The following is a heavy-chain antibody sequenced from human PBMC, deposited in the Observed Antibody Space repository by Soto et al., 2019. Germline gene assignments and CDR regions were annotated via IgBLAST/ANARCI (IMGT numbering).Heavy chain of an antibody. D-gene: IGHD3-22*01. J-gene: IGHJ5*02. Sequence: QVQLVQSGAEVKKPGSSVKVSCKASGGTFSSYAISWVRHAPGQGLEWMGGIIPIFGTANYAQKFQGRVTITADESTSTAYMELSSLRSEDTAVYYCARDRDYYDSSGYPLGNWFDPWGQGTLVTVSS. V-gene: IGHV1-69*01. CDR2: IIPIFGTA. CDR3: ARDRDYYDSSGYPLGNWFDP. CDR1: GGTFSSYA.